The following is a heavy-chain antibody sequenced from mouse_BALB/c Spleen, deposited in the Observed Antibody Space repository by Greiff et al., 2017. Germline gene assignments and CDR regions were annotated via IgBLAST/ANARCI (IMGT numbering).Heavy chain of an antibody. J-gene: IGHJ4*01. Sequence: VQLKQSGPELVKPGASVKIPCTASGYTFTDYNMEQVKQHYGESHEWIGDINPNNGGTIYNQKFKGKATLTVDKSSSTAYMELRRLTSEDTAIYYCDRPHYGNHYAMDYWGQGTSVTVSS. D-gene: IGHD2-1*01. CDR3: DRPHYGNHYAMDY. CDR1: GYTFTDYN. CDR2: INPNNGGT. V-gene: IGHV1-18*01.